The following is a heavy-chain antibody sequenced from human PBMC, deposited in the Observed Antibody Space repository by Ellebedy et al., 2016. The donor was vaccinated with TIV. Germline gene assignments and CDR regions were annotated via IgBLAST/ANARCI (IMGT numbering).Heavy chain of an antibody. CDR1: GFTFSNYN. D-gene: IGHD2-15*01. V-gene: IGHV3-21*06. J-gene: IGHJ5*02. CDR3: SRGCSTPES. Sequence: GESLKISCAASGFTFSNYNMNWVRQSPGKGLEWVSSIRSTGSDKYYAESVKGRFTISTDNAQDTQFLQMNSLRAEDSAVYFCSRGCSTPESWGQGTLVIVSS. CDR2: IRSTGSDK.